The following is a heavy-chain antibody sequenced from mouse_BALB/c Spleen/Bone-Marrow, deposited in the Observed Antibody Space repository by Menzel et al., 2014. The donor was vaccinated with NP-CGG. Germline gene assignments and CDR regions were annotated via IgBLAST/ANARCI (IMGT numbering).Heavy chain of an antibody. Sequence: QVQLQQPGAELVKPGAPVKLSCKASGYTFTSYWMNWVKQRPGRGLEWIGRIDPSDSETHYNQKFKDKATLTVDKSSSTAYIQLSSLTSEDSAVCYCARALGDGYYYAMDYWGQGTSVTVSS. CDR3: ARALGDGYYYAMDY. D-gene: IGHD2-3*01. J-gene: IGHJ4*01. CDR2: IDPSDSET. CDR1: GYTFTSYW. V-gene: IGHV1-69*02.